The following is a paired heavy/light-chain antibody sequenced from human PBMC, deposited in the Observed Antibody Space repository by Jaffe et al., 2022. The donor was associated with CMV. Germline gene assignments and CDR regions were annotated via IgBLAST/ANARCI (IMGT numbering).Heavy chain of an antibody. J-gene: IGHJ4*02. CDR1: GGSFSGYY. CDR2: INHSGST. Sequence: QVQLQQWGAGLLKPSETLSLTCAVYGGSFSGYYWSWIRQPPGKGLEWIGEINHSGSTNYNPSLKSRVTISVDTSKNQFSLKLSSVTAADTAVYYCARGRGIVVVVAASKYYFDYWGQGTLVTVSS. V-gene: IGHV4-34*01. D-gene: IGHD2-15*01. CDR3: ARGRGIVVVVAASKYYFDY.
Light chain of an antibody. Sequence: QSALTQPASVSGSPGQSITISCTGTSSDVGGYNYVSWYQQHPGKAPKLMIYDVSNRPSGVSNRFSGSKSGNTASLTISGLQAEDEADYYCSSYTSSSSVFGTGTKVTVL. CDR3: SSYTSSSSV. J-gene: IGLJ1*01. V-gene: IGLV2-14*03. CDR2: DVS. CDR1: SSDVGGYNY.